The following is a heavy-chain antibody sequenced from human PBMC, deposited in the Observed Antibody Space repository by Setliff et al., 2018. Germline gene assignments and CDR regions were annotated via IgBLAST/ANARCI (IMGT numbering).Heavy chain of an antibody. J-gene: IGHJ4*02. V-gene: IGHV4-59*02. CDR1: GASVGSHY. D-gene: IGHD3-10*01. CDR3: ARDRTYYGSGTYTRWFDY. CDR2: IFYSGDT. Sequence: SETLSLTCTVSGASVGSHYWSWIRQPPGKGLEWIGFIFYSGDTRSNPSLKSRVTMSVDTSKNQFSLKLSSVTAADTAVYYCARDRTYYGSGTYTRWFDYWGQGTLVTVSS.